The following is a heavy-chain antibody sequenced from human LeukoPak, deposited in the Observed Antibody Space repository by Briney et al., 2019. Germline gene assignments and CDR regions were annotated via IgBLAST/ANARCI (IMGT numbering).Heavy chain of an antibody. J-gene: IGHJ4*02. V-gene: IGHV3-53*01. D-gene: IGHD5-18*01. CDR2: VSSEGNT. CDR1: GLTVSTNC. CDR3: ARKVGYSYALDY. Sequence: GGSLRLSCAASGLTVSTNCMTWVRQAPGMGLEWVSVVSSEGNTFYADSVKGRFTTSTDNSKNTLYLQMNSLRAEDTAVYYCARKVGYSYALDYWGQGTLVTVSS.